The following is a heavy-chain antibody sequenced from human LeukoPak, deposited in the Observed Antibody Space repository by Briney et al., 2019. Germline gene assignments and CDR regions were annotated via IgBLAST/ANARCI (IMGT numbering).Heavy chain of an antibody. Sequence: ASVTVSCTASGYTFTSYDINWVRQATGQGLEWMGWMNPNSGNTGYAQKFQGRVTMTRNTSIGTAYMELSSLRSEDTAIYYCVRVPPGTTIYAYWGQGTLVTVSS. J-gene: IGHJ4*02. CDR3: VRVPPGTTIYAY. CDR2: MNPNSGNT. V-gene: IGHV1-8*01. D-gene: IGHD1-14*01. CDR1: GYTFTSYD.